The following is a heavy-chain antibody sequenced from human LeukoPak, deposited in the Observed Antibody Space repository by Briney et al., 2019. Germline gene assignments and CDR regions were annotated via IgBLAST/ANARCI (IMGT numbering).Heavy chain of an antibody. Sequence: SVKVSCMASGCTFSSYAFSWVRQAPGQGLEWMGGISPIFGTTNYAEQFQGRVTITTDESTSTAYLDLSSLRSEDTAVYYCAKDDGSATMGFDSWGQGTLVSVSS. D-gene: IGHD1-26*01. CDR2: ISPIFGTT. CDR3: AKDDGSATMGFDS. CDR1: GCTFSSYA. J-gene: IGHJ5*01. V-gene: IGHV1-69*05.